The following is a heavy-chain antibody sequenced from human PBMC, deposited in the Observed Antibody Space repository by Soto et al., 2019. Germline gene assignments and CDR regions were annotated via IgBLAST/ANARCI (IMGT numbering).Heavy chain of an antibody. CDR2: INPCGST. CDR1: GGSFSGYY. CDR3: ARVRSSSSRLDY. D-gene: IGHD6-13*01. Sequence: SETLFLTCSVDGGSFSGYYWSWIRQPPGKGREWMGEINPCGSTNYNPSLKSRVTISVDTSKDQFYLKRSAGTAEDTAVYYCARVRSSSSRLDYWGRGTLVTVSS. J-gene: IGHJ4*02. V-gene: IGHV4-34*01.